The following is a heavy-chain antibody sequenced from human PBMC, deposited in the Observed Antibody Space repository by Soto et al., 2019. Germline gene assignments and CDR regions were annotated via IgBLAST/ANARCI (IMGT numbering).Heavy chain of an antibody. CDR1: GYSIGSAYY. CDR2: ISRSGST. V-gene: IGHV4-38-2*01. Sequence: SETLSLTCAVSGYSIGSAYYWGWIRQPPGKGLEWIGNISRSGSTSYNPSLTSRVTISVDTSKNQVSLKLTSVTAADTAVYFCARVTMVVRDSDHFGVDVWGHGTTVTVSS. D-gene: IGHD4-17*01. J-gene: IGHJ6*02. CDR3: ARVTMVVRDSDHFGVDV.